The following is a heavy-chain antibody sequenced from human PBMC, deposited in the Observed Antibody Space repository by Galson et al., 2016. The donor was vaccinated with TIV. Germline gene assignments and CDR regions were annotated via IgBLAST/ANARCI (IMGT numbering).Heavy chain of an antibody. CDR2: FDPEVGKT. Sequence: SVKVSCKVSGDSLSELVMHWVRQAPGEGLEWMGGFDPEVGKTIYAQKLEGRVNMTADTSTDTAYMELDSLRFEDTAIYYCAKVAWFPGLSLDNWGQGTLVIVSS. CDR1: GDSLSELV. CDR3: AKVAWFPGLSLDN. D-gene: IGHD3-22*01. V-gene: IGHV1-24*01. J-gene: IGHJ1*01.